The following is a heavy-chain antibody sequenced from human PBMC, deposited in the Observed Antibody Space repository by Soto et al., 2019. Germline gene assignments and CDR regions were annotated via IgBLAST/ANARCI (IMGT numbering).Heavy chain of an antibody. D-gene: IGHD3-9*01. CDR2: IIPIFGTT. CDR3: ARDRAILRYFDWTNNWFDP. CDR1: VGTFNSYA. V-gene: IGHV1-69*13. J-gene: IGHJ5*02. Sequence: SVKVSCKGSVGTFNSYAISWVRQAPGQGLEWMGGIIPIFGTTSYAQKFQGRVTITADESTSTAYMELSSLRSEDTAVYYCARDRAILRYFDWTNNWFDPWGQGTLVTVSS.